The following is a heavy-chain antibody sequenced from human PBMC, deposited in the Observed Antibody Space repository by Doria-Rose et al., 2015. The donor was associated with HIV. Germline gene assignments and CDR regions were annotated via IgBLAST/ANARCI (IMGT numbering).Heavy chain of an antibody. CDR2: IFLDDER. V-gene: IGHV2-26*01. CDR1: GVSLSSPGMG. CDR3: ARIKSSRWYHKYYFDF. J-gene: IGHJ4*02. Sequence: QVILKESGPVLVKPTETLTLTCTVSGVSLSSPGMGVSWIRRPPGKALEWPANIFLDDERSYKTSLQSRLTISRGTSKSQVVLTMTDMDPVDTATYYCARIKSSRWYHKYYFDFWGQGTLVIVSA. D-gene: IGHD6-13*01.